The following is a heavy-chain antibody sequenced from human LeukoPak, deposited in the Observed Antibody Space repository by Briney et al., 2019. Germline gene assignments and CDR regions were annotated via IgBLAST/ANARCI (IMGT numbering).Heavy chain of an antibody. CDR1: GVTITSGGHY. D-gene: IGHD2-8*01. CDR3: ARDLNGHFDN. Sequence: SETLSLTCTVSGVTITSGGHYWSWIRQHPGKGLEWIGYIYYSGNTYYTPSLKSRLTISLDTSKNQFSLKLSSVTAADTAVYFCARDLNGHFDNWGQGTLVTVSS. CDR2: IYYSGNT. V-gene: IGHV4-31*03. J-gene: IGHJ4*02.